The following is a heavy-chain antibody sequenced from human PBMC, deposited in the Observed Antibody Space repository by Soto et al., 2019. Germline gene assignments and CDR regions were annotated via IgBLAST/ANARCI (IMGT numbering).Heavy chain of an antibody. CDR2: IIPVFERT. V-gene: IGHV1-69*01. J-gene: IGHJ5*02. Sequence: VQLVQSGAEVKKPGSSLKVSCEASGGTFNTHGISWVRQAPGQGLEWMGGIIPVFERTSYARRFHGRVTICADECTTPAKIELCSPRSDDPGVYYCVTAGYRGVFFQQFQSWGQGTLVIVSS. CDR3: VTAGYRGVFFQQFQS. CDR1: GGTFNTHG. D-gene: IGHD2-21*01.